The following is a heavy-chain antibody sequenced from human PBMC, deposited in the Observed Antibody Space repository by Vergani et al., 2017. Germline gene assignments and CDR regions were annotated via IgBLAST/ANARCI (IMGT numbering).Heavy chain of an antibody. D-gene: IGHD2-2*01. V-gene: IGHV4-34*01. CDR1: GGSFSGYY. CDR2: INHSGST. Sequence: QVQLQQWGAGLLKPSETLSLTCAVYGGSFSGYYWSWIRQPPGKGLEWIGEINHSGSTNYNPSLKSRVTISVDTSKNQFSLKLSSVTAADTAVYYCARETPGYCSSTSCSRAIDYWGQGTLVTVSS. J-gene: IGHJ4*02. CDR3: ARETPGYCSSTSCSRAIDY.